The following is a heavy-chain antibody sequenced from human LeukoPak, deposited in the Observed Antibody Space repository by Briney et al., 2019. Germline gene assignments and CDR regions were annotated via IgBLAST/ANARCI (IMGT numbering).Heavy chain of an antibody. CDR2: IYYSGST. CDR1: GGSISSSIYY. V-gene: IGHV4-39*01. CDR3: ARHFSYDSSGYIRGGLDY. D-gene: IGHD3-22*01. J-gene: IGHJ4*02. Sequence: SETLSLTCTVSGGSISSSIYYWGWIRQPPGKGLERIGSIYYSGSTYYNPSLKSRVTISVDTSKNQFSLKLSSVTAADTAVYYCARHFSYDSSGYIRGGLDYWGQGTLVTVSS.